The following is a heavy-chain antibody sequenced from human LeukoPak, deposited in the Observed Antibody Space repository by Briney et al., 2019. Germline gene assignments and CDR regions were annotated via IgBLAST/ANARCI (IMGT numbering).Heavy chain of an antibody. D-gene: IGHD2-2*01. CDR3: ARDPADSTPIDY. CDR1: GFTVSSNY. CDR2: IYSGGST. V-gene: IGHV3-66*01. Sequence: GGSLRLSCAASGFTVSSNYMSWVRQAPGKGLEWVSVIYSGGSTYYADSVKGRFTISRDNDKNTVYLQMNSLRLEDTATYYCARDPADSTPIDYWGQGILVTVSS. J-gene: IGHJ4*02.